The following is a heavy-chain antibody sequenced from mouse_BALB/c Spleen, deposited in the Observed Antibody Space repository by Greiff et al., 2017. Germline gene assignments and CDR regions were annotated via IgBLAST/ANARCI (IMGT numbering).Heavy chain of an antibody. D-gene: IGHD2-1*01. Sequence: EVKLEESGGGLVQPGGSLKLSCAASGFTFSSYGMSWVRQTPDKRLELVATINSNGGSTYYPDSVKGRFTISRDNAKNTLYLQMSSLKSEDTAMYYCARGYGNYPYFDYWGQGTTLTVSS. CDR3: ARGYGNYPYFDY. V-gene: IGHV5-6-3*01. CDR1: GFTFSSYG. CDR2: INSNGGST. J-gene: IGHJ2*01.